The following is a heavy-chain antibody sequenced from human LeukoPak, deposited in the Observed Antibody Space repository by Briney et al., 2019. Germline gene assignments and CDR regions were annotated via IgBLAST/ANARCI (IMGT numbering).Heavy chain of an antibody. V-gene: IGHV4-4*07. D-gene: IGHD2-2*01. CDR3: RRAAIMQKDAFDI. J-gene: IGHJ3*02. CDR2: IYTSGST. CDR1: GGSISSYY. Sequence: SETLSLTCSVSGGSISSYYWSWIRQPAGKGLEWIGRIYTSGSTNYNPSLKSRVTMSVDTSKNQFSLKLSSVTAADTPVFSCRRAAIMQKDAFDIWGQGIKVTVSS.